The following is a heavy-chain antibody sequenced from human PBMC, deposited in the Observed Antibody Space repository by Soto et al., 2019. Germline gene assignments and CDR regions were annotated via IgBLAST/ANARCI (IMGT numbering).Heavy chain of an antibody. CDR3: ARLPHYYDSSGYYYVGHAFDI. D-gene: IGHD3-22*01. CDR2: IDPRDSYT. V-gene: IGHV5-10-1*01. Sequence: PGESLKISCKGSGYSFTSYWISWVRQMPGKGLEWMGRIDPRDSYTNYSPSFQGHVTISADKSISTAYLQWSSLKASDTAMDYCARLPHYYDSSGYYYVGHAFDIWGQGTMVTVSS. J-gene: IGHJ3*02. CDR1: GYSFTSYW.